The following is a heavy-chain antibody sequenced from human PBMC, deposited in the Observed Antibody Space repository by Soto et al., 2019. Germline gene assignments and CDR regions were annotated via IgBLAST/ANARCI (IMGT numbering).Heavy chain of an antibody. D-gene: IGHD6-13*01. J-gene: IGHJ5*02. CDR1: GFSFDDYA. V-gene: IGHV3-9*01. CDR2: ISWNSRSI. CDR3: AKGGSVSFIAPAGTGNWFAP. Sequence: EVQLVESGGGLVQPGRSLRLSCAASGFSFDDYAMYWVRQAPGKGLEWVSVISWNSRSIGYADSVKGRFTISRDNAKNSLYLQMNGLRAEDTALYYCAKGGSVSFIAPAGTGNWFAPCGQGTLVTVSS.